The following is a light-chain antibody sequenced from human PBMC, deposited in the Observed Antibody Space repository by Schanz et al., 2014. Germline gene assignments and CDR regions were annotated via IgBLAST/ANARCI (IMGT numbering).Light chain of an antibody. CDR1: ESINNW. Sequence: DIQMTQSPSTLSASVGDRVTITCRASESINNWLAWYQQKPGNAPKLLISDVSTLQTGVPSRFSGSGSATEFTLTITSLQPDDFATYFCQQYYDYSRTFGQGTKVEIK. CDR3: QQYYDYSRT. J-gene: IGKJ1*01. CDR2: DVS. V-gene: IGKV1-5*01.